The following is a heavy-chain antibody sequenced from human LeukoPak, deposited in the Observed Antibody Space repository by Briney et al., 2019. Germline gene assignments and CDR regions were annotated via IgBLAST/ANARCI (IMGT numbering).Heavy chain of an antibody. D-gene: IGHD5-12*01. CDR2: IYSGGST. J-gene: IGHJ4*02. V-gene: IGHV3-53*01. CDR3: ARDYDLGAIDFDY. CDR1: GFTVSSNY. Sequence: GGSLRLSCAASGFTVSSNYMSWVRQAPGKGLEWVSVIYSGGSTYYADSVKGRFTISRDNSKNTLYLQMNSLRAEDTAVYYCARDYDLGAIDFDYWGQGTLVTVSS.